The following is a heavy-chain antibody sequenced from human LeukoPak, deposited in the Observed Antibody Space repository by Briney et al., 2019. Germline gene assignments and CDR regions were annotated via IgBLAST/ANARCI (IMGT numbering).Heavy chain of an antibody. CDR1: GYTFTSYS. D-gene: IGHD2-15*01. J-gene: IGHJ4*02. V-gene: IGHV1-18*01. CDR3: ARASYCSGGSCYSDY. Sequence: ASVKVSCKASGYTFTSYSISWVRQAPGQGLEWMGWISAYNGNTIYAQKVKGRVTMTTDTSTGTAYMELRSLKSDDTAVYYCARASYCSGGSCYSDYWGQGTLVIVS. CDR2: ISAYNGNT.